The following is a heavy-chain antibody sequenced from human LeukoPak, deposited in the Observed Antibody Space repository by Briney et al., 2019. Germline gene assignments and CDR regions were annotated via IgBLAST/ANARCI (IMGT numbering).Heavy chain of an antibody. J-gene: IGHJ5*02. D-gene: IGHD3-22*01. CDR1: GGTFSSYA. V-gene: IGHV1-69*04. CDR3: ARDQDYDSSGPSWFDP. CDR2: IIPIFGIA. Sequence: GASVNVSCKASGGTFSSYAISWVRQAPGQGLEWMGRIIPIFGIANYAQKFQGRVTITADKSTSTAYMELSSLRSEDTAVYYCARDQDYDSSGPSWFDPWGQGTLVTVSS.